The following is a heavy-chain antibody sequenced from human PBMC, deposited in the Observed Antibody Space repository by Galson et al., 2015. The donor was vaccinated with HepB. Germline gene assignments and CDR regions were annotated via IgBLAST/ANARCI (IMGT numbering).Heavy chain of an antibody. CDR2: ISYDGNNK. CDR3: VKVSGEIIVSDPFDL. V-gene: IGHV3-30*04. Sequence: LRLSCAASGFTFSSYAMHWVRQAPGKGLEWVGFISYDGNNKFYADSVKGRFTISRDNSKNTLSVEMSSLRTEDTGVYYCVKVSGEIIVSDPFDLWGQGTLVTVSS. D-gene: IGHD1-26*01. CDR1: GFTFSSYA. J-gene: IGHJ3*01.